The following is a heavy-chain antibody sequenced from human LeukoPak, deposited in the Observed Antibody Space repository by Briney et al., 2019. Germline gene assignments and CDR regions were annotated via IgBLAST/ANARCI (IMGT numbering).Heavy chain of an antibody. Sequence: ASVKVSCKASGYTFTSYYMHWVRQAPGQGVEWMGIINPSGGSTSYALKFQGRVTMTRDTSTSTVYMELSSLRSEDTAVYYCAWASESYYSIDYWGQGTLVTVSS. CDR1: GYTFTSYY. CDR3: AWASESYYSIDY. D-gene: IGHD1-26*01. V-gene: IGHV1-46*03. J-gene: IGHJ4*02. CDR2: INPSGGST.